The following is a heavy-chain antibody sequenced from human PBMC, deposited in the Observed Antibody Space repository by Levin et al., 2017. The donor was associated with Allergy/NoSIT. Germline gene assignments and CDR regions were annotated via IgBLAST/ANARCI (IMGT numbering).Heavy chain of an antibody. CDR1: GFTFSGYT. J-gene: IGHJ3*02. CDR3: ASDGSYDTLDI. V-gene: IGHV3-21*01. D-gene: IGHD6-6*01. Sequence: GGSLRLSCAASGFTFSGYTLNWVRQAPGKGLEWVSSISSSSTYIYYADSLKGRFTISRDDAKNSLSLQMNSLRVEDTAVYSCASDGSYDTLDIWGQGTMVTVSS. CDR2: ISSSSTYI.